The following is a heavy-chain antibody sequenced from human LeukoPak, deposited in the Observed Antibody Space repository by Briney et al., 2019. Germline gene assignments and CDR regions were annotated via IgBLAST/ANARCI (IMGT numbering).Heavy chain of an antibody. V-gene: IGHV1-46*01. CDR3: ARVPIAYCGGDCSNNWFDP. J-gene: IGHJ5*02. CDR1: GYTFTSYY. D-gene: IGHD2-21*02. CDR2: INPSGGST. Sequence: GASVKVSCKASGYTFTSYYMHWVRQAPGQGLEWMGIINPSGGSTSYAQKFQGRVTMTRDMSTSTVYMELSSLRSEDTAVYYCARVPIAYCGGDCSNNWFDPWGQGTLVTVSS.